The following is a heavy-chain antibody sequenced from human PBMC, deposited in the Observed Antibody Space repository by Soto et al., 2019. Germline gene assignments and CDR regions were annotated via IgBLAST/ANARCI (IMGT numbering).Heavy chain of an antibody. CDR2: ISYDGGNK. D-gene: IGHD1-26*01. J-gene: IGHJ6*02. V-gene: IGHV3-30-3*01. CDR1: GFTFTSYE. Sequence: QVQLVESGGGVVQPGRSLRLSCVASGFTFTSYEMHWVRQAPGKGLEWVAIISYDGGNKYYADSMKGRFIMSRDNSKSTLALHMNSLRVGDTAVYYCARRATLSSHGIDVWGQGTTVTVSS. CDR3: ARRATLSSHGIDV.